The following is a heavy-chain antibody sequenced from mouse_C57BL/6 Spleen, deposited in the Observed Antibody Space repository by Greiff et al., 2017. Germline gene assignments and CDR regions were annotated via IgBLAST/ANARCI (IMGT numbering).Heavy chain of an antibody. Sequence: QVQLQQPGAELVMPGASVKLSCKASGYTFTSYWMHWVKQRPGQGLEWIGEIDPSDIYTNSNQKFKGKSTLPVDKSPSTAYMQLSRLTSEDSAVYYCARGDYGNYAFAYWGQGTLVTVSA. CDR3: ARGDYGNYAFAY. V-gene: IGHV1-69*01. CDR1: GYTFTSYW. J-gene: IGHJ3*01. CDR2: IDPSDIYT. D-gene: IGHD2-1*01.